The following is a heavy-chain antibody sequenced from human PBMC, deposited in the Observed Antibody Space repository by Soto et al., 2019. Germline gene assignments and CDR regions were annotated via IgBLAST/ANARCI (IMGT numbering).Heavy chain of an antibody. J-gene: IGHJ4*02. V-gene: IGHV4-59*01. CDR3: ARVPYGDYVDY. CDR1: GGSISSYY. CDR2: IYYSGST. D-gene: IGHD4-17*01. Sequence: PSVTLSLTCRVSGGSISSYYWSWIRQPPGKGLEWIGYIYYSGSTNYNPSLKSRVTISVDTSKNQFSLKLSSVTAADTAVYYCARVPYGDYVDYWGQGTLVTVSS.